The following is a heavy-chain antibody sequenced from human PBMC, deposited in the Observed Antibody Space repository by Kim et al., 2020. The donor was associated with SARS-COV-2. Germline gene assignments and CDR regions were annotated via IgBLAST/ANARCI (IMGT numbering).Heavy chain of an antibody. CDR2: IYPGDSDT. J-gene: IGHJ4*01. Sequence: GESLKISCQASGYSFSTYWIGWVRQMPGKGLEWMGIIYPGDSDTRYSPSFQGQVTISADRSITTAYLQWSSLKASDTAMYYCARMGKDSSSCDFRYYFDY. CDR3: ARMGKDSSSCDFRYYFDY. CDR1: GYSFSTYW. V-gene: IGHV5-51*01. D-gene: IGHD3-22*01.